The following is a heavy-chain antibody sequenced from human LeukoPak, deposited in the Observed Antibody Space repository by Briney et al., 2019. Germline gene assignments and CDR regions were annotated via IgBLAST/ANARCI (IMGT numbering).Heavy chain of an antibody. CDR1: GGSISSYY. V-gene: IGHV4-59*08. J-gene: IGHJ4*02. CDR2: IYCSGST. Sequence: SDTLSLTCTVSGGSISSYYWSWIRQPPGKGLEWMGNIYCSGSTNYNPSLKSRVTISVDTSKNQFSPKLSSVTAADTAVYYCASITVDTAMVYFDYWGQGTLVTVSS. CDR3: ASITVDTAMVYFDY. D-gene: IGHD5-18*01.